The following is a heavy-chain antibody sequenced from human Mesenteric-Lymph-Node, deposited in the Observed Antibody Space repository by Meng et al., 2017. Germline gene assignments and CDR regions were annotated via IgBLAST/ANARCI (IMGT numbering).Heavy chain of an antibody. J-gene: IGHJ4*02. CDR2: INSDGSST. CDR1: GFTFSSYA. D-gene: IGHD3-16*01. CDR3: ARGGLSHTYY. Sequence: GPLVGCGGGLVQPGGSLRLSCTASGFTFSSYAMSWVRQAPGKGLEWVSRINSDGSSTSYADSVKGRFTISRDNAKNTLYLQMNSLRAEDTAVYYCARGGLSHTYYWGQGTLVTVSS. V-gene: IGHV3-74*02.